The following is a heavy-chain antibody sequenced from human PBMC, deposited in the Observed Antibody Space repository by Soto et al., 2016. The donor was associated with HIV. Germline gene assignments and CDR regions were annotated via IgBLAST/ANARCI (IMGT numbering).Heavy chain of an antibody. D-gene: IGHD3-10*01. V-gene: IGHV1-2*02. CDR3: ARVPFQRGELLSFDY. CDR1: GYSFSGYY. J-gene: IGHJ4*02. CDR2: INPNSGGT. Sequence: QVQLVQSGAEVKKPGASVKVSCKASGYSFSGYYMHWVRQAPGQGLEWMGWINPNSGGTNYAQKFQGRVTMTRDTSISTAYMELSRLRSDDTAVYYCARVPFQRGELLSFDYWGQGTLVTVSS.